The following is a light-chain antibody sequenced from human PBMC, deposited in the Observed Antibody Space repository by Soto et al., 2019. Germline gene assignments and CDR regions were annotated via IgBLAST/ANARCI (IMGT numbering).Light chain of an antibody. J-gene: IGKJ1*01. V-gene: IGKV3-15*01. CDR3: QQYNNWPPWT. Sequence: EIVMTQSPATPSVSPGERATLSCMASQSVGSNLAWYQQKPGQAPRLLIYGASTRATGIPARFSGSGSGTEFTLTISSLQSEDFAVYYCQQYNNWPPWTFGQGTKV. CDR1: QSVGSN. CDR2: GAS.